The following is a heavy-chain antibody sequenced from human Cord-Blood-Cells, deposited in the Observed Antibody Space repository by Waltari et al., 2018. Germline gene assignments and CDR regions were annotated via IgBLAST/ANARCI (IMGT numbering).Heavy chain of an antibody. CDR3: ARNDDFWSGYDY. CDR2: ISSSSYI. D-gene: IGHD3-3*01. Sequence: EVQLVESGGGLVKPGGSLRLSCAASGFTSSRYSMNWVRQAPGKGLEWVSSISSSSYIYYADSVKGRFTISRDNAKNSLYLQMNSLRAEDTAVYYCARNDDFWSGYDYWGQGTLVTVSS. V-gene: IGHV3-21*01. J-gene: IGHJ4*02. CDR1: GFTSSRYS.